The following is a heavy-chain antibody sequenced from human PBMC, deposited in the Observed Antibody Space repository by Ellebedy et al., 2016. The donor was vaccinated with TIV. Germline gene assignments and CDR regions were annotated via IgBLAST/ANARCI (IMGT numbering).Heavy chain of an antibody. CDR1: GGSFRDYY. CDR3: ASYGYPRWVDY. CDR2: INHSGST. V-gene: IGHV4-34*01. D-gene: IGHD5-12*01. Sequence: SQTLSLTCXVSGGSFRDYYWSWIRQPPGKGLEWIGEINHSGSTNYNPSLKSRVTMSVDTSKKQFSLKLTSVTAADTAVYYCASYGYPRWVDYWGQGTLVTVSS. J-gene: IGHJ4*02.